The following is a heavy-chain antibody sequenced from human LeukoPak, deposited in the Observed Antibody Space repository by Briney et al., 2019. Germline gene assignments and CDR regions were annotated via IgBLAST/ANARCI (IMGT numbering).Heavy chain of an antibody. D-gene: IGHD5-18*01. Sequence: ASVKVSCKASGYTFTSYGISWVRQAPGQGLEWMGWISAYNGNTNYAQKLQGRVTMTTDTSTSTAYMELRSLRSDDTAVYYCARVPMISYGTYYYYYYMDVWGKGTTVTVSS. J-gene: IGHJ6*03. CDR1: GYTFTSYG. CDR3: ARVPMISYGTYYYYYYMDV. CDR2: ISAYNGNT. V-gene: IGHV1-18*01.